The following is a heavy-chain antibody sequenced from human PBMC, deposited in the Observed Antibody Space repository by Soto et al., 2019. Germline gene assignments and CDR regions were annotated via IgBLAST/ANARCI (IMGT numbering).Heavy chain of an antibody. CDR2: IIPILGIA. D-gene: IGHD3-16*02. CDR1: GVTFSRYT. Sequence: QVQLVHSGAEVKKPGSPVKVSCKASGVTFSRYTISWVLQAHGQVFEGMGRIIPILGIANYAEKFKGRVTITAEQSTSTAYMELSSLRSEDTAVYYCARDGRDGGVIGAIDYWGQGTLVTVSS. CDR3: ARDGRDGGVIGAIDY. J-gene: IGHJ4*02. V-gene: IGHV1-69*04.